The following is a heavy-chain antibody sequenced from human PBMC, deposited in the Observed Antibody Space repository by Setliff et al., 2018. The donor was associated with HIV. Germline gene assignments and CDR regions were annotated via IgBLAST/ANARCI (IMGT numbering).Heavy chain of an antibody. J-gene: IGHJ2*01. Sequence: GGSLRLSCAASGFTFDDYAMHWVRQAPGRGLEWISGINWNGGATGYADSVQGRFTMSRDNAKNSLYLEMNSLTPEDTAFYYCVKDIVRYYYDTRGFDLWGRGTPVTVS. CDR3: VKDIVRYYYDTRGFDL. CDR1: GFTFDDYA. D-gene: IGHD3-22*01. CDR2: INWNGGAT. V-gene: IGHV3-9*01.